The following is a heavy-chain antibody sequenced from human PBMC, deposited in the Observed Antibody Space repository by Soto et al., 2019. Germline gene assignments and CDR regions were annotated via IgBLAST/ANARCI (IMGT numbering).Heavy chain of an antibody. CDR2: IYYSGST. CDR1: GGSISSGGYY. Sequence: QVQLQESGPGLVKPSQTLSLTCTVSGGSISSGGYYWSWIRQHPGKGLEWIGYIYYSGSTYYNPSLKSRVTISVDTSKNQFSLKLSSVTAADTAVYHCASNRKRFLEWFQQYYFDYWGQGTLVTVSS. D-gene: IGHD3-3*01. CDR3: ASNRKRFLEWFQQYYFDY. J-gene: IGHJ4*02. V-gene: IGHV4-31*03.